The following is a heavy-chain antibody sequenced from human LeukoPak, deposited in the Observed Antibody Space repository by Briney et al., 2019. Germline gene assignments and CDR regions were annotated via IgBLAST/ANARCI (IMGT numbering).Heavy chain of an antibody. CDR1: GGSISSGTYY. Sequence: SETLSLTCTVSGGSISSGTYYWSWIRQPPGKGLEWIGYIYYSGSTNYNPSLKSRVTISVDTSKNQFSLKLSSVTAADTAVYYCAREGYDSSGYYGIDYWGQGTLVTVSS. J-gene: IGHJ4*02. D-gene: IGHD3-22*01. CDR2: IYYSGST. CDR3: AREGYDSSGYYGIDY. V-gene: IGHV4-61*01.